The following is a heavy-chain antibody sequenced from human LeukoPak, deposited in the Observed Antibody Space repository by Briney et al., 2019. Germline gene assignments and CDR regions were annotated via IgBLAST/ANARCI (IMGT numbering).Heavy chain of an antibody. CDR2: IYPGDSDT. J-gene: IGHJ4*02. D-gene: IGHD3-9*01. CDR3: ARQPVLRYFDWLAVLYFDY. V-gene: IGHV5-51*01. Sequence: GESLKISCKGSGYRFTSYWIGWVRQMPGKGLEWMGIIYPGDSDTRYSPSFQGQVTISADKSISTAYLQWSSLKASDTAMYYCARQPVLRYFDWLAVLYFDYWGQGTLVTVSS. CDR1: GYRFTSYW.